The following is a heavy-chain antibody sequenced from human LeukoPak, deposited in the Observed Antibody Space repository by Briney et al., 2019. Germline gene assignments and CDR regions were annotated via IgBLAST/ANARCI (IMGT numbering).Heavy chain of an antibody. CDR1: GFTFSSYG. CDR3: ARHHYYFDH. V-gene: IGHV3-33*01. CDR2: IWYDGSNK. J-gene: IGHJ4*02. Sequence: GGSLRLSCAASGFTFSSYGMHWVRQAPGKGLEWVAVIWYDGSNKYYADSVKGRFTISRDNSKNTLYLQMNSLRADDTAVYYCARHHYYFDHWGRGTLVTVSS.